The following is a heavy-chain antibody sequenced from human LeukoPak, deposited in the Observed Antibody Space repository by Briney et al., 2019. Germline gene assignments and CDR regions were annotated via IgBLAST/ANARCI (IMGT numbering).Heavy chain of an antibody. D-gene: IGHD5-12*01. J-gene: IGHJ4*02. CDR3: ARDYIGYDDYRKWDY. CDR1: GYTFTDYY. CDR2: INLKSGGT. Sequence: ASVKVSCKVSGYTFTDYYMHWVRQAPGQGLEWMGWINLKSGGTNCAQKFQGRVTMTRDTSTSTAYMEVSRLRSDDTAVYYCARDYIGYDDYRKWDYWGQGTLVTVSS. V-gene: IGHV1-2*02.